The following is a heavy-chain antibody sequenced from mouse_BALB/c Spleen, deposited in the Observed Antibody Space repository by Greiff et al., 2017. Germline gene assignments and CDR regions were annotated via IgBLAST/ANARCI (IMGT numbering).Heavy chain of an antibody. V-gene: IGHV1-20*01. D-gene: IGHD1-3*01. CDR2: INPYNGDT. Sequence: VQLQQSGPELVKPGASVKISCKASGYSFTGYFMNWVMQSHGKSLEWIGRINPYNGDTFYNQKFKGKATLTVDKSSSTAYMQLSSLTSEDSAVYYCTRGLKGWYFDVWGAGTTVTVSS. CDR1: GYSFTGYF. CDR3: TRGLKGWYFDV. J-gene: IGHJ1*01.